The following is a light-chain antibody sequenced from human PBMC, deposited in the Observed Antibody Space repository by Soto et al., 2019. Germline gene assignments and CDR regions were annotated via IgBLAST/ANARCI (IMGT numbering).Light chain of an antibody. CDR1: SSNVGFNA. CDR3: AAWDDSLRGVV. J-gene: IGLJ3*02. V-gene: IGLV1-47*02. CDR2: GNS. Sequence: QSVLTQPPSASGAPGQRVTLSCIGGSSNVGFNAVNWYQQLPGAAPKLHIHGNSQRPSGVPDRFSGSKSGTSASLAIIGLRAEDEAHYYCAAWDDSLRGVVFGGGTKLTVL.